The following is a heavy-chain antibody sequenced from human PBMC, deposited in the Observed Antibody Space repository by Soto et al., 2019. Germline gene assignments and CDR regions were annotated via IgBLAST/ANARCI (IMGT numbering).Heavy chain of an antibody. J-gene: IGHJ5*02. V-gene: IGHV3-66*01. CDR3: ARVQYSSSWYNWFDP. CDR1: GFTGSSKY. D-gene: IGHD6-13*01. CDR2: IQSGGPT. Sequence: GGSLRLSCAASGFTGSSKYMSWVRQAPGKGLEWVSLIQSGGPTYYADSVKGRFTISRDTSENTLHLQMDSLRAEDTAVYYCARVQYSSSWYNWFDPWGQGTLVTVSS.